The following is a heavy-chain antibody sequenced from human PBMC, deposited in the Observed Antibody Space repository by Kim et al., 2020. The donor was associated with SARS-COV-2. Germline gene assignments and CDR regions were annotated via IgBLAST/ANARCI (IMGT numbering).Heavy chain of an antibody. D-gene: IGHD3-16*02. J-gene: IGHJ4*02. Sequence: KGRFTISRDDSKNTLYLQMNSLNTEDTAVYYCATERHYDCVWRSYRPFDYWDEGTLVTVSS. V-gene: IGHV3-15*01. CDR3: ATERHYDCVWRSYRPFDY.